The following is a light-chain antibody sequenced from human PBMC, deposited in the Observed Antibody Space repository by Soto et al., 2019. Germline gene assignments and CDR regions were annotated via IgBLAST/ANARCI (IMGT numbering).Light chain of an antibody. CDR1: SSDVGGYNY. CDR3: SSYTSSSTLV. J-gene: IGLJ1*01. CDR2: DVS. V-gene: IGLV2-14*01. Sequence: QSVLPQPAPVSGSPGQSMTISCTGTSSDVGGYNYVSWYQQHPGKAPKLMIYDVSNRPSGVSNRFSGSKYGNTASLTISWLQAEDEADYYCSSYTSSSTLVFGTGTKVTVL.